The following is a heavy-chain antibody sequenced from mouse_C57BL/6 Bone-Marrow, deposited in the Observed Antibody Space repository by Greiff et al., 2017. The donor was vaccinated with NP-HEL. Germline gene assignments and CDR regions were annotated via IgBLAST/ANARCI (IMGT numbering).Heavy chain of an antibody. Sequence: EVQLQESGGGLVQPGGSLSLSCAASGFTFTDYYMSWVRQPPGKALEWLGFIRNKANGYTTEYSASVKGRFTISRDNSQSILYLQMNARRAEDSATYYCASFMVNTRWYFDVWGTGTTVTVSS. CDR1: GFTFTDYY. J-gene: IGHJ1*03. D-gene: IGHD2-2*01. CDR3: ASFMVNTRWYFDV. V-gene: IGHV7-3*01. CDR2: IRNKANGYTT.